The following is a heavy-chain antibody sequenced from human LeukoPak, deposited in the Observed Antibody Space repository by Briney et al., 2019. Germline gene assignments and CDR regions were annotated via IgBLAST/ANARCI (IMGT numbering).Heavy chain of an antibody. Sequence: GGSLRLSCAASGFTFSSYGMHWVRQAPGKGLEWVAVISYDGSNKYYADSVKGRFTISRDNSKNTLYLQMNSLGAEDTAVYYCARENSGSLDYWAQGTLVTVSS. V-gene: IGHV3-30*03. CDR3: ARENSGSLDY. D-gene: IGHD1-26*01. CDR2: ISYDGSNK. CDR1: GFTFSSYG. J-gene: IGHJ4*02.